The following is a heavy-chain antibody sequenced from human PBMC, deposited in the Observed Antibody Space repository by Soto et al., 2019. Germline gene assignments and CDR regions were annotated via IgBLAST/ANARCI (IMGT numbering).Heavy chain of an antibody. D-gene: IGHD6-6*01. CDR3: ARARRIAARQPDDY. V-gene: IGHV4-34*01. CDR2: INHSGST. CDR1: GGSFSGYY. Sequence: QVQLQQWGAGLLKPSETLSLTCAVYGGSFSGYYWSWIRQPPGKGLEWIGEINHSGSTNYNPSLKSRVTISVDTSKNQFSLKLSSVTAADTDVYYCARARRIAARQPDDYWGQGTLVTVSS. J-gene: IGHJ4*02.